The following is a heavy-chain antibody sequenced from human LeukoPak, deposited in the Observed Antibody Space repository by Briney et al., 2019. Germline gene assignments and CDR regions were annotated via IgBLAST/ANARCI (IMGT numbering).Heavy chain of an antibody. CDR2: ISSSSSYI. V-gene: IGHV3-21*01. D-gene: IGHD6-13*01. J-gene: IGHJ4*02. CDR1: GFTFSSYS. Sequence: GGSLRLSCAASGFTFSSYSMNWVRQAPGKGLEWVSSISSSSSYIYYADSVKGRFTISRDNAKNSLYLQMNSLRAEDTAVYYCARDFFNSQDLAKKESSSCSYYFDYWGKGPLVTVSS. CDR3: ARDFFNSQDLAKKESSSCSYYFDY.